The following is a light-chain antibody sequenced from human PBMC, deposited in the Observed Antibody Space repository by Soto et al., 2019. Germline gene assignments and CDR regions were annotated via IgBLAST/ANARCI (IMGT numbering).Light chain of an antibody. CDR3: KSYTTSSTYV. CDR2: EVS. V-gene: IGLV2-14*01. Sequence: LTHPASVSGSPGQSSTISCTGTSSDIGSYNRVSWYQQPPGTAPKLMIYEVSNRPSGVSNRFSGSKSGNTASLTISGLQAEDEADYFCKSYTTSSTYVFGTGTKVTVL. CDR1: SSDIGSYNR. J-gene: IGLJ1*01.